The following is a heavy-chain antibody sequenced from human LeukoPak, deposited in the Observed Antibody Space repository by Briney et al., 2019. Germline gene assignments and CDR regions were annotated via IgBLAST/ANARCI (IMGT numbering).Heavy chain of an antibody. J-gene: IGHJ4*02. CDR2: IYYSGSGST. D-gene: IGHD4-23*01. V-gene: IGHV4-61*08. Sequence: PSETLSLTCTVSGGSISSGDYYWSWIRQPPGKGLEWIGYIYYSGSGSTNYNPSLKSRVTISVDTSKNQFSLKLSSVTAADTAVYYCARRGGHGGSFDYWGQGTLVTVSS. CDR3: ARRGGHGGSFDY. CDR1: GGSISSGDYY.